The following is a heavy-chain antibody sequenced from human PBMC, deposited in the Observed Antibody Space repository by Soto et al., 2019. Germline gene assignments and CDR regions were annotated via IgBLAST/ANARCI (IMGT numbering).Heavy chain of an antibody. Sequence: SETLSLTCAVYGGSFSGYYWSWIRQPPGKGLEWIGEINHRGSTNYNPSLKSRVTISVDTSKNQFSLKLSSVTAADTAVYYCARVAGAGYSSGWYSPRRGYYYYYYGMDVWGQGTTVTVS. J-gene: IGHJ6*02. CDR3: ARVAGAGYSSGWYSPRRGYYYYYYGMDV. V-gene: IGHV4-34*01. CDR1: GGSFSGYY. CDR2: INHRGST. D-gene: IGHD6-19*01.